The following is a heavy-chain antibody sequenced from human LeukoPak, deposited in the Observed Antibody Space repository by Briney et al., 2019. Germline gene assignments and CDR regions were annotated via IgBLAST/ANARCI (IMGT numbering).Heavy chain of an antibody. CDR1: GGSISSGGYY. V-gene: IGHV4-30-2*01. CDR3: ARSGYSSGWYLDY. Sequence: PSQTLSLTCTVSGGSISSGGYYWSWIRQPPGKGLEWIGYIYHSGSTYYNPSLKSRVTISVDRSKNQFSLKLSSVTAADTAVYYCARSGYSSGWYLDYWGQGTLVTVSS. D-gene: IGHD6-19*01. J-gene: IGHJ4*02. CDR2: IYHSGST.